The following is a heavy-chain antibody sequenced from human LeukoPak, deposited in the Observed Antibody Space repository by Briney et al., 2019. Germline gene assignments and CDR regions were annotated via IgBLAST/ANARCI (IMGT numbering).Heavy chain of an antibody. J-gene: IGHJ2*01. V-gene: IGHV4-34*01. CDR2: INHSGST. D-gene: IGHD6-13*01. Sequence: PSETLSLTCAVYGGSFSGYYWSWIRQPPGKGLEWIGEINHSGSTNYNPSLKSRVTISVDTSKNQFSLKLSSVTAADTAVYYCARGGIAGHWYFDLRGRGTLVTVSS. CDR3: ARGGIAGHWYFDL. CDR1: GGSFSGYY.